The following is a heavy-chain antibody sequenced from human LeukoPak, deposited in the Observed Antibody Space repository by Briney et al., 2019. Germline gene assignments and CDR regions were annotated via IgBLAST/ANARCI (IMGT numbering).Heavy chain of an antibody. CDR1: GFTFREYS. D-gene: IGHD2-15*01. Sequence: QPGGSLRLSCAASGFTFREYSMSWVRQAPGKGLEWVSNIRSNGGDTYYTDSVKGRFTISRDNSKSTLYLEMNSLRAEDTAVYYCAKGGYTTWFDPWGQGTLVTVSS. V-gene: IGHV3-23*01. CDR3: AKGGYTTWFDP. CDR2: IRSNGGDT. J-gene: IGHJ5*02.